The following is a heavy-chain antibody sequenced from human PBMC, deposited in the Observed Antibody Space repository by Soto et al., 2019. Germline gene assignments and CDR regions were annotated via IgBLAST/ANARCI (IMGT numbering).Heavy chain of an antibody. CDR1: GGSVSSGPYS. V-gene: IGHV4-39*01. CDR3: ARLGGYCSSTRCYGYYGMD. D-gene: IGHD2-2*01. Sequence: SDSLSLTYSVSGGSVSSGPYSRGWIRQPPGKGLEWIGTFYYSGSTHYNPSLASRVTISVDTSKNQFSLKVTSVTAADTAMYYCARLGGYCSSTRCYGYYGMD. CDR2: FYYSGST. J-gene: IGHJ6*01.